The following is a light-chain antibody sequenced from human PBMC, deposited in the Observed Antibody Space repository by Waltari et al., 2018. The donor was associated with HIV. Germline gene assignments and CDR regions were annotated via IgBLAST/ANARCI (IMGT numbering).Light chain of an antibody. CDR1: SSNIGNNY. CDR2: ENY. CDR3: GTWDSSLSAGEV. Sequence: QSVLTQPPSVSAAPGQKVTISCSGSSSNIGNNYLSWYQQLPGTAPKLLIYENYKRTAGMPDRFSGSRTGTSATLGITGRQTGDEADYYCGTWDSSLSAGEVFGGGTKLTVL. J-gene: IGLJ2*01. V-gene: IGLV1-51*01.